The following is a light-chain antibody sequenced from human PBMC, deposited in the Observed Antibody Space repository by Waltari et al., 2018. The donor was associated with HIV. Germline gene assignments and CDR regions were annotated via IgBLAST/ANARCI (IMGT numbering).Light chain of an antibody. CDR3: QQDYNLPYT. CDR1: QSVSSSY. J-gene: IGKJ2*01. V-gene: IGKV3D-7*01. Sequence: PGERATLSCRASQSVSSSYLSWYQQKPGQAPRLLIYGASTRATGIPARFSGSGSGTDFTLTISSLQPEDFAVYYCQQDYNLPYTFGQGTKLEIK. CDR2: GAS.